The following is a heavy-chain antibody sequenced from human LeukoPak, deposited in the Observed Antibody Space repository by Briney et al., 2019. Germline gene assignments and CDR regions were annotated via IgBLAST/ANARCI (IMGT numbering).Heavy chain of an antibody. CDR3: ARGKIISGYDYGFDY. J-gene: IGHJ4*02. D-gene: IGHD5-12*01. V-gene: IGHV4-4*07. CDR2: IYTSRST. Sequence: SETLSLTCTVSGGSISSYYWSWIRQPAGKGLEYIGRIYTSRSTNYDPSLKSRVTMSVDTSKNQFSLKLSSVTSADTAVYYCARGKIISGYDYGFDYWGQGTLVTVSS. CDR1: GGSISSYY.